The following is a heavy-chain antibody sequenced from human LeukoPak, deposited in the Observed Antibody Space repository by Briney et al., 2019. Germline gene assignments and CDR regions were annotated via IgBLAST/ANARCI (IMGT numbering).Heavy chain of an antibody. V-gene: IGHV3-7*01. J-gene: IGHJ4*01. Sequence: PGGSLRLSCAASGFTFNSYWMSWVRQAPGKGLEWVANIKQDGSEKYYVDSVKGRFTISRDNAKNSLYLQMNSLRAEDTAVYYCARDGDYYYDSSGSDYWGRGTLVTVSS. CDR1: GFTFNSYW. CDR2: IKQDGSEK. CDR3: ARDGDYYYDSSGSDY. D-gene: IGHD3-22*01.